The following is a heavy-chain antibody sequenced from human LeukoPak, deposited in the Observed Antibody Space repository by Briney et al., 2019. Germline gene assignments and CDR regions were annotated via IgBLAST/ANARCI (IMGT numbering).Heavy chain of an antibody. V-gene: IGHV3-30*02. Sequence: GGSLRLSCTASGFTLGNYGTHWVRQAPGKGLEWVSFMRKDGSDKKYEDSVKGRFTISRDNSKNTLYLQMNNLRAEDTAVYYCAVSDDSDVWSGYWGQGTLVTVSS. CDR2: MRKDGSDK. CDR1: GFTLGNYG. D-gene: IGHD3-3*01. CDR3: AVSDDSDVWSGY. J-gene: IGHJ4*02.